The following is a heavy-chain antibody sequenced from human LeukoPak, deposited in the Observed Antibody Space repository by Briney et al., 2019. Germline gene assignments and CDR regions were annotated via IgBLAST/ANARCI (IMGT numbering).Heavy chain of an antibody. V-gene: IGHV3-48*01. J-gene: IGHJ4*02. D-gene: IGHD3-22*01. CDR3: AWIVMVITTTATDY. CDR2: ISSSSSTI. Sequence: GGSLRLSFGASGFTFSRYSMNWVRQAPGKGLEWVSYISSSSSTIYYADSVKGRFTISRDNSKNTLYLQMNSLRAEDTAVYYCAWIVMVITTTATDYWGQGTLVTVSS. CDR1: GFTFSRYS.